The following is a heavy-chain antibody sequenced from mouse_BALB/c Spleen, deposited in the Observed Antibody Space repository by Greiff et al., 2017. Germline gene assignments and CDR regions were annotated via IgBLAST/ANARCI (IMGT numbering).Heavy chain of an antibody. D-gene: IGHD3-1*01. CDR1: GFTFSDYY. CDR2: ISDGGSYT. J-gene: IGHJ3*01. V-gene: IGHV5-4*02. CDR3: ARTARATSWFAY. Sequence: DVMLVESGGGLVKPGGSLKLSCAASGFTFSDYYMYWVRQTPEKRLEWVATISDGGSYTYYPDSVKGRFTISRDNAKNNLYLQMSSLKSEDTAMYYCARTARATSWFAYWGQGTLVTVSA.